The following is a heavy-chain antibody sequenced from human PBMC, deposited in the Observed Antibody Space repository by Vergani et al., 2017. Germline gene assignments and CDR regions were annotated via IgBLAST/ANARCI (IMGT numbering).Heavy chain of an antibody. CDR3: AGVMYLDEASTGYRLEGMDI. Sequence: QVQLEESGPGLVKPSETLSLTCTVSGGSFNTYYWSWIRQSPGTGMGWIGYIYSTGSTNYNPTLNMQVTMSVDTSKTQFSLTLRSVTAADTAVYFCAGVMYLDEASTGYRLEGMDIWGQGTMVTISS. J-gene: IGHJ6*02. CDR2: IYSTGST. V-gene: IGHV4-59*13. CDR1: GGSFNTYY. D-gene: IGHD3-9*01.